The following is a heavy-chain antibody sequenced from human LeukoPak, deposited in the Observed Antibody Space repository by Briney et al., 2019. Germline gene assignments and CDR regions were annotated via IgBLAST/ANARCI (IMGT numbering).Heavy chain of an antibody. CDR2: IHYSVTT. D-gene: IGHD3-3*01. CDR1: GGSVSSGTYF. Sequence: PSETLSLTCTVSGGSVSSGTYFWTWVRQPPGKGLEWIGHIHYSVTTNYNPSLKSRVTMSLDTSKNQFSLKLSSVTAADTAVYYCARGGSITIFGVVIMSWFDPWGQGTLVTVSS. V-gene: IGHV4-61*01. CDR3: ARGGSITIFGVVIMSWFDP. J-gene: IGHJ5*02.